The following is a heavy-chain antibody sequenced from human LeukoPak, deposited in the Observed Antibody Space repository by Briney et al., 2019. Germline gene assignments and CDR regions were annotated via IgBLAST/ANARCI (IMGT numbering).Heavy chain of an antibody. CDR1: GGSITKNGYY. CDR3: ARDPGGAVAGTEVGSWFDP. Sequence: PSETLSLTCSVSGGSITKNGYYWGWIRQSPETGLEWIGSMHYSGSTYYNPSLNSRVTISVDTSKNQFSLKLSSVTAADTAVYYCARDPGGAVAGTEVGSWFDPWGQGTLVTVSS. D-gene: IGHD6-19*01. CDR2: MHYSGST. J-gene: IGHJ5*02. V-gene: IGHV4-39*07.